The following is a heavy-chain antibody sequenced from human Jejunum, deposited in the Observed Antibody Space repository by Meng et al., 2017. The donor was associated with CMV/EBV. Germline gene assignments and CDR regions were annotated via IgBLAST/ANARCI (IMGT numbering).Heavy chain of an antibody. CDR1: GFTLSSYW. J-gene: IGHJ3*01. Sequence: SCGAPGFTLSSYWMGWVRQGPGKGLEWVANINQDGGEKYYADSVKGRFSIFRDNAKNSLYLQMNSLRAEDTAVYYCAAYIKDAFDLWGQGTMVTVSS. D-gene: IGHD2-21*01. CDR3: AAYIKDAFDL. CDR2: INQDGGEK. V-gene: IGHV3-7*01.